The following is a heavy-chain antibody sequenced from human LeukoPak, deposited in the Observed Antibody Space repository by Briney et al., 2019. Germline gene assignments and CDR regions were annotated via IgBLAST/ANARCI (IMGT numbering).Heavy chain of an antibody. CDR1: GGSISSSSYY. V-gene: IGHV4-39*01. CDR3: EKGGNYVFWGVYNYYFDY. J-gene: IGHJ4*02. CDR2: IYYSGST. D-gene: IGHD3-3*01. Sequence: SETLSLTCTVSGGSISSSSYYWGWIRQPPGKGLEWIGSIYYSGSTYYNPSLKSRVTISVDTSKNQFSLKLSSVTAADTAVYSWEKGGNYVFWGVYNYYFDYGGQGPLVTVSS.